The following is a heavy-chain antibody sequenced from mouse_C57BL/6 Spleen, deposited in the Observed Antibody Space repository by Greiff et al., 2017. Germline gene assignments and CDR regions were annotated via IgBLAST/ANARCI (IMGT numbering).Heavy chain of an antibody. CDR2: IYPGDGDT. Sequence: VKLQESGPELVKPGASVKISCKASGYAFSSSWMNWVKQRPGKGLEWIGRIYPGDGDTNYNGKFKGKATLTADKSSSTAYMQLSSLTSEDSAVYICAINWDFDYWGQGTTLTVSS. CDR3: AINWDFDY. V-gene: IGHV1-82*01. J-gene: IGHJ2*01. CDR1: GYAFSSSW. D-gene: IGHD4-1*01.